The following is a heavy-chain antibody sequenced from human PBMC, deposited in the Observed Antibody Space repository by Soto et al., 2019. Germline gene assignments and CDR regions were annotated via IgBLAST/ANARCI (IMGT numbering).Heavy chain of an antibody. D-gene: IGHD2-8*01. J-gene: IGHJ6*02. V-gene: IGHV1-69*13. CDR1: GGTFSSYA. CDR2: IIPIFGTA. Sequence: GASVKVSCKASGGTFSSYAISWVRQAPGQGLEWMGGIIPIFGTANYAQKFQGRVTITADESTSTAYMELSSLRSEDTAVYYCARPELVYATPREYYYYYGIDVWGQGTTVTVSS. CDR3: ARPELVYATPREYYYYYGIDV.